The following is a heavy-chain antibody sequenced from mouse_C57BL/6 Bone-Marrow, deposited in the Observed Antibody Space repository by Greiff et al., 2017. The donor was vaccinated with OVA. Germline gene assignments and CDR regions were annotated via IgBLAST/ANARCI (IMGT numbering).Heavy chain of an antibody. CDR3: TIPFFGWFAY. J-gene: IGHJ3*01. Sequence: QVQLKESGAELVRPGASVTLSCKASGYTFTDDEMHWVKQTPVHGLEWIGAIDPETGGTAYNQKFKGKTIMTADKSSSTAYMELRSLTSEDSAVYYCTIPFFGWFAYWGQGTLVTVSA. CDR2: IDPETGGT. CDR1: GYTFTDDE. V-gene: IGHV1-15*01.